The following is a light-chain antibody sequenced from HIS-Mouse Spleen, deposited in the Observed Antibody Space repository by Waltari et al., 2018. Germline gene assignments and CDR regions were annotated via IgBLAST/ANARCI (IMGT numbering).Light chain of an antibody. J-gene: IGLJ2*01. Sequence: SYELTQPPSVSVSPGQTARITCSGDALPKKYSYWYQQKSGQAPVLVIYEDSKRPSGIPERFSGSSPWTMATLTISGAQVEDEADYYCYSTDSSGNHRVFGGGTKLTVL. CDR2: EDS. CDR3: YSTDSSGNHRV. V-gene: IGLV3-10*01. CDR1: ALPKKY.